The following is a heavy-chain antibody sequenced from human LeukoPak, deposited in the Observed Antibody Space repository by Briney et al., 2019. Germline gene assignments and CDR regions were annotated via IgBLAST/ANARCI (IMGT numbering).Heavy chain of an antibody. CDR2: ICYSGST. V-gene: IGHV4-39*01. J-gene: IGHJ3*02. CDR3: ASPVIAVTGTRKAFDI. CDR1: GGSISSRSYY. D-gene: IGHD6-19*01. Sequence: PSETLSLTCTVSGGSISSRSYYWGWIRQSPGKGLEWIGVICYSGSTYYNPSLKSRVTISVDTSKNQFSLKLSSVTAADTAVYYCASPVIAVTGTRKAFDIWGQGTMVTVSS.